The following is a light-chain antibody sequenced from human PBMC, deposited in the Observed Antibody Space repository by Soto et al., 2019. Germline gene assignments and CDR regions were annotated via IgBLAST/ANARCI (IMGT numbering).Light chain of an antibody. CDR1: QSVSSN. CDR2: GAS. J-gene: IGKJ1*01. V-gene: IGKV3-15*01. Sequence: EIVITQCPADLSVSPGGRATLSCRASQSVSSNLAWYQQKPGQAPRLLIYGASTRATGIPARFSGSGSGTEFTLTISFLQSEDFAVYYCQQYGKSSETFCQRTKVDIK. CDR3: QQYGKSSET.